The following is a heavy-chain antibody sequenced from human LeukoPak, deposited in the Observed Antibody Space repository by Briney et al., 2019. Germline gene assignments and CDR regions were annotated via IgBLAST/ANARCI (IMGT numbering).Heavy chain of an antibody. D-gene: IGHD3-10*01. CDR3: AKDGTYYYGSGSYWDY. CDR1: GFTFSSYA. V-gene: IGHV3-23*01. CDR2: ISGSGGST. J-gene: IGHJ4*02. Sequence: GGSLRLSCAASGFTFSSYAMSWVRQAPGKGLEWVSAISGSGGSTYYADSVKGRFTISRDNSKNTLYLQMNSLRAEDTAVYYCAKDGTYYYGSGSYWDYWGQGTLVTVSS.